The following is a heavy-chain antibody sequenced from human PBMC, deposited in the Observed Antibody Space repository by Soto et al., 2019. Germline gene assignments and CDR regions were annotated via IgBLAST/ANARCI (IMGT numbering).Heavy chain of an antibody. Sequence: GGSLRLSCAASGFTFSDSAVGWCRRAPGKGLEWVSSISASGYSTYYADSVKGRFTISRDTSKNTLYLQTNSLRAEDTAMYYCAKMGRDAYKPIDSWGQGSLVTVSS. CDR1: GFTFSDSA. V-gene: IGHV3-23*01. CDR2: ISASGYST. J-gene: IGHJ4*02. CDR3: AKMGRDAYKPIDS. D-gene: IGHD3-16*01.